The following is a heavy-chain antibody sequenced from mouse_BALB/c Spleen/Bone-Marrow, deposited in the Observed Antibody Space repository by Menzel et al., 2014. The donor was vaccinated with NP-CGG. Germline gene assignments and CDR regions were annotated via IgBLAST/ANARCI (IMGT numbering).Heavy chain of an antibody. Sequence: QVQLQQSGAELVRPGTSVKVSCKASVYVFTNYLIEWVKQRPGQGLEWIGVINAGSGGTDYSEKFKGEATLTADKSSSTSYMQRSSLTSDDSAVYFCARSLTGKKTFDYWGQGTTLTVSS. V-gene: IGHV1-54*01. CDR3: ARSLTGKKTFDY. D-gene: IGHD4-1*01. CDR2: INAGSGGT. J-gene: IGHJ2*01. CDR1: VYVFTNYL.